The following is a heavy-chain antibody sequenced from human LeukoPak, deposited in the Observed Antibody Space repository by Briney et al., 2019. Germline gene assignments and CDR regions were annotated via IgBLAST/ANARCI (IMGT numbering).Heavy chain of an antibody. CDR2: IIPILGIA. Sequence: ASVKLSCKAYGGTFSSYAISWVRLAPGQGIEWMGRIIPILGIANYAQKFQGRVTITADKSTSTAYMELSSLRSEDTAVYYCAREVVVPAATHYFDYWGQGTLVTVSS. D-gene: IGHD2-2*01. J-gene: IGHJ4*02. CDR3: AREVVVPAATHYFDY. CDR1: GGTFSSYA. V-gene: IGHV1-69*04.